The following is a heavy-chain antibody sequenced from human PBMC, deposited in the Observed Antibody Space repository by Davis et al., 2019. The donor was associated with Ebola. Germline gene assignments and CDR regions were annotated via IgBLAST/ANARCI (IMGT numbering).Heavy chain of an antibody. CDR2: IQSGGGT. V-gene: IGHV3-66*02. Sequence: PGGSLRLSCAASGFTFSSYSMNWVRQAPGKGLEWVSVIQSGGGTYYADSVKGRFTISRDNSKNTLYLQMNSLRAEDTAVYYCARFRFLGRLDYMDVWGKGTTVTVSS. D-gene: IGHD3-3*01. J-gene: IGHJ6*03. CDR1: GFTFSSYS. CDR3: ARFRFLGRLDYMDV.